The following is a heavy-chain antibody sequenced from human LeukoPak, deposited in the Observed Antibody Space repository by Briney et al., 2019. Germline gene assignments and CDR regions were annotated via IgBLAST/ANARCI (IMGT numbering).Heavy chain of an antibody. CDR1: GCTFTNYW. J-gene: IGHJ4*02. CDR2: FYPANSDT. Sequence: LGESLKISCKGSGCTFTNYWIAWVRQLPGKGLGWVGIFYPANSDTRYSPSFQGQVTMSADKSINTPYLQWSTLQASDTAMYYCARRYDNTGYSDYWGQGTLVTVSS. CDR3: ARRYDNTGYSDY. V-gene: IGHV5-51*01. D-gene: IGHD2-21*01.